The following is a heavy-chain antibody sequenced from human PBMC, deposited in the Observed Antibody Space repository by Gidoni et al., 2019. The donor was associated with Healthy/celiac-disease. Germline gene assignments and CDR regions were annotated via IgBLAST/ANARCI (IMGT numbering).Heavy chain of an antibody. J-gene: IGHJ4*02. CDR3: AKDRLASTMVRGVINY. V-gene: IGHV3-23*01. CDR1: GFTFSSYA. D-gene: IGHD3-10*01. CDR2: ISGSGGST. Sequence: EVQLLESGGGLVQPGGSLSLSCAASGFTFSSYAMSWVRQAPGKGLEWVSAISGSGGSTYYADSVKGRFTISRDNSKNTLYLQMNSLRAEDTAVYYCAKDRLASTMVRGVINYWGQGTLVTVSS.